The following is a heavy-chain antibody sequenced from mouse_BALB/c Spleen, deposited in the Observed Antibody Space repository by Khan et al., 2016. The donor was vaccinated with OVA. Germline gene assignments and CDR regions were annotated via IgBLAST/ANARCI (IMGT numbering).Heavy chain of an antibody. D-gene: IGHD2-3*01. J-gene: IGHJ3*01. CDR2: ISYSGST. V-gene: IGHV3-8*02. CDR3: ARWVYNGHYGRFAY. CDR1: GDSITSGY. Sequence: EVQLVESGPSLVKPSQTLSLTCSVTGDSITSGYWNWIRKFPGNKLEYMGYISYSGSTYYNPSLKSRISITRDTSKNQYYLQLNSVTTEDTATYYCARWVYNGHYGRFAYWGQGTLATVSA.